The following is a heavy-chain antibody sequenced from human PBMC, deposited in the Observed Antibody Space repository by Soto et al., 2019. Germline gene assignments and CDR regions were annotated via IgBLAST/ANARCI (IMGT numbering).Heavy chain of an antibody. Sequence: ASVKVSFKASGYTFTENDINWLRQATGQGLEWMGWMNPNSGNTGYAQKFQGRVTMTRDNSITTAYMELSSLRSEDTAVYFCVRAPLDYYSADYFDNWGQGTLVTVSS. V-gene: IGHV1-8*01. D-gene: IGHD2-21*01. CDR1: GYTFTEND. J-gene: IGHJ4*02. CDR2: MNPNSGNT. CDR3: VRAPLDYYSADYFDN.